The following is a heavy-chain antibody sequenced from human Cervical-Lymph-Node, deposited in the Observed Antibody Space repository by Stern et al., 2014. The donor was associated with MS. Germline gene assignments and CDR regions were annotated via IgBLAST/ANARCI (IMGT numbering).Heavy chain of an antibody. CDR1: GLNFSSYG. V-gene: IGHV3-30*18. Sequence: VQPVESGGGVVQPGRSLRLSCEASGLNFSSYGMHWVRQAPGKEPEWVAVISKDGSKKYYAGSVKGRFTVSRDNSKNTLFLQMNSLRREDTAVYYCAKAWGHWGQGTLVIVSS. D-gene: IGHD7-27*01. CDR3: AKAWGH. CDR2: ISKDGSKK. J-gene: IGHJ4*02.